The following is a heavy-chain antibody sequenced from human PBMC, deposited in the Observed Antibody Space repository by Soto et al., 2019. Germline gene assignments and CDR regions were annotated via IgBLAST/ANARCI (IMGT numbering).Heavy chain of an antibody. Sequence: SDTLSLTCTVSGGSISSYYWSWIRQPPGKGLEWIGYIYYSGSTNYNPSLKSRVTISVDTSKNQFSLKLSSVTAADTAVYYCAREGGRWFGELLTGFDYWGQGTLVTSPQ. CDR3: AREGGRWFGELLTGFDY. J-gene: IGHJ4*02. CDR1: GGSISSYY. D-gene: IGHD3-10*01. CDR2: IYYSGST. V-gene: IGHV4-59*01.